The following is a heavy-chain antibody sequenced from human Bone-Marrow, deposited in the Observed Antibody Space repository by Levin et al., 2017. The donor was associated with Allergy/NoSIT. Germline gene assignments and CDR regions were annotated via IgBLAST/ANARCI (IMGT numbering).Heavy chain of an antibody. CDR1: GFSLSTSGVG. J-gene: IGHJ5*02. Sequence: NGSGPTLVKPTQTLTLTCTFSGFSLSTSGVGVGWIRQPPGKALEWLALIYWDDDKRYSPSLKSRLTITKDTSKNQVVLTMTNMDPVDTGTYFCAHSYYHDSRSYDNVWFDPWGQGTLVTVSS. CDR3: AHSYYHDSRSYDNVWFDP. D-gene: IGHD3-10*01. V-gene: IGHV2-5*02. CDR2: IYWDDDK.